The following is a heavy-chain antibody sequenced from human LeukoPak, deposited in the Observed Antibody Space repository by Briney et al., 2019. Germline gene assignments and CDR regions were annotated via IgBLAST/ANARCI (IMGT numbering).Heavy chain of an antibody. CDR2: ISWNSGSI. CDR3: ATSSGWYVSAFDY. D-gene: IGHD6-19*01. J-gene: IGHJ4*02. CDR1: GFTFDDYA. Sequence: GGSLRLSCAASGFTFDDYAMHWVRQAPGKGLEWVSGISWNSGSIGYADSVKGRFTISRDNAKNSLYLQMISLRAEDTALYYCATSSGWYVSAFDYWGQGTLVTVSS. V-gene: IGHV3-9*01.